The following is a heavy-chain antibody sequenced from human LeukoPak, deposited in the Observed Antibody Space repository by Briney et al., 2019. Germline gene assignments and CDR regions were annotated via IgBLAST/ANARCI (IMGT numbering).Heavy chain of an antibody. V-gene: IGHV3-15*05. CDR1: GFTFSSYA. J-gene: IGHJ4*02. CDR2: IKNKDEGEKT. D-gene: IGHD3-16*01. Sequence: GGSLRLSCAASGFTFSSYAMSWVRQAPGKGLEWVGRIKNKDEGEKTDYAAPVKGRFTISRDDSKATLFLQMNSLKMEDTAIYYCTTGIDYGGGYWGQGTLVSVSS. CDR3: TTGIDYGGGY.